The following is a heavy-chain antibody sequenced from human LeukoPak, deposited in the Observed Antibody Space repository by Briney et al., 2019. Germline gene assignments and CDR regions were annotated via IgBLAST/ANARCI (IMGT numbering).Heavy chain of an antibody. V-gene: IGHV3-74*01. CDR3: ATGRGTPLGF. D-gene: IGHD1-26*01. CDR1: GIAFSTYW. J-gene: IGHJ4*02. Sequence: GGSLRLSCAPSGIAFSTYWMHWVRQAPGKGLVWISRISTDGSNTFYADSVKGRFIVSRDNAENTLYLQMDNLRAEDTAMYYCATGRGTPLGFWGQGALVTVSS. CDR2: ISTDGSNT.